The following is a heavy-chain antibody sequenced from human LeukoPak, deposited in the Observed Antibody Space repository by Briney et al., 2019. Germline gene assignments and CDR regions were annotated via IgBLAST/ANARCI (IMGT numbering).Heavy chain of an antibody. V-gene: IGHV1-18*01. D-gene: IGHD2-15*01. CDR2: ISAYNGNT. CDR3: ARDALCSGGSCYLFDY. J-gene: IGHJ4*02. Sequence: GASVKVSCKASGYTFTSYGISWVRQAPGQGLEWMGWISAYNGNTNYAQKLQGRVTMTTDTSTSTAYMELRSLRSDDTAVYYCARDALCSGGSCYLFDYWGQGTLVTVSS. CDR1: GYTFTSYG.